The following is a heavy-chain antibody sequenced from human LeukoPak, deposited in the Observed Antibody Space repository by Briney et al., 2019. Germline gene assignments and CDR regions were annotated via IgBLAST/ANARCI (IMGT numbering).Heavy chain of an antibody. V-gene: IGHV1-69*06. Sequence: SVKVSCKASGGTFSSYAISWVRQAPGQGLEWMGGIIPIFGTANHAQKFQGRVTITADRSTSTAYMELSSLRSEDTAVYYCATHDYYDSSGYYDYWGQGTLVTVSS. D-gene: IGHD3-22*01. CDR3: ATHDYYDSSGYYDY. J-gene: IGHJ4*02. CDR1: GGTFSSYA. CDR2: IIPIFGTA.